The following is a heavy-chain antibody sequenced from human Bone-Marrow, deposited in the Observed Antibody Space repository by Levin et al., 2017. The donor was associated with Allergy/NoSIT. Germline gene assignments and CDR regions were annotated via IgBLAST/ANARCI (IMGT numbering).Heavy chain of an antibody. CDR3: ARVNGGDGDKGGTLDI. Sequence: GGSLRLSCAASGFTFRNYGIHLVRQAPGKGLEWVAVIWFDGSNKYYADSVKGRFTISRDNSKNMVYVQMNSLRVDGTAVYFCARVNGGDGDKGGTLDIWGQGTRVTVSS. D-gene: IGHD5-24*01. V-gene: IGHV3-33*01. CDR1: GFTFRNYG. J-gene: IGHJ3*02. CDR2: IWFDGSNK.